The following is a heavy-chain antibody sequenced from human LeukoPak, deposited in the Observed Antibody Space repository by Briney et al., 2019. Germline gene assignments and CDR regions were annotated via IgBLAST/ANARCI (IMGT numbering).Heavy chain of an antibody. Sequence: GGSLRLSCAAPGFTFCSYVVRCVRQAPGKGGEWGSAICSSVSTTYYEDTAKGRFTISRDNYKNRLYLQMNSLRAEDTAVYYCLGEYSSSWGPRSYYFDYWGQGTLVTVSS. CDR1: GFTFCSYV. J-gene: IGHJ4*02. CDR3: LGEYSSSWGPRSYYFDY. D-gene: IGHD6-13*01. V-gene: IGHV3-23*01. CDR2: ICSSVSTT.